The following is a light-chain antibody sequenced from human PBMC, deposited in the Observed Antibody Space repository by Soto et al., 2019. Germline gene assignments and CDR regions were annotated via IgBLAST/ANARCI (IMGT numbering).Light chain of an antibody. CDR1: QSVSSSY. Sequence: EIVLTQSPGTLSLSPGERATLSRRASQSVSSSYLAWYQQKPGQAPRLLIYGASTRATGIPARFSGSGSGTEFTLTISSLQSEDFAVYYCQQRSNWLTFGGGTKVDI. V-gene: IGKV3D-20*02. CDR2: GAS. CDR3: QQRSNWLT. J-gene: IGKJ4*01.